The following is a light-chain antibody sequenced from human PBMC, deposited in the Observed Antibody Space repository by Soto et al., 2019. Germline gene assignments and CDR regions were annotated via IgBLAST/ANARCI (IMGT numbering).Light chain of an antibody. CDR1: NSDVGGHNY. J-gene: IGLJ1*01. Sequence: QSVLTQPASVSGSPGQPITISCTGTNSDVGGHNYVSWYQHHPGKAPKLMIYEVSNRPSGVSNRFSGSKSGNTASLTISGLQAGDEADYHCSSFSSTSTLYVFGTGTKVTVL. V-gene: IGLV2-14*01. CDR3: SSFSSTSTLYV. CDR2: EVS.